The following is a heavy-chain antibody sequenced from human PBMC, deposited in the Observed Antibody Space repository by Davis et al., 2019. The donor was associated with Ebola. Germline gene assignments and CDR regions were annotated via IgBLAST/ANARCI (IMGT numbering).Heavy chain of an antibody. CDR2: ISGSGGST. Sequence: GESLKISCAASGFTFSSYAMSWVRQAPGKGLEWVSAISGSGGSTYYADSVKGRFTISRDNSKNTLYLQMNSLRAEDTAVYYCAKGQPYYDFWSGYPGGMDVWGQGTTVTVSS. J-gene: IGHJ6*02. CDR1: GFTFSSYA. V-gene: IGHV3-23*01. D-gene: IGHD3-3*01. CDR3: AKGQPYYDFWSGYPGGMDV.